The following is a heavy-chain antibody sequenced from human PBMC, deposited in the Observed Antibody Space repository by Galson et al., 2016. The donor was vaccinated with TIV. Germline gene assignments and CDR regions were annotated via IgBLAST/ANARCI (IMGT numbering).Heavy chain of an antibody. CDR1: GLSVSSNY. V-gene: IGHV3-66*02. D-gene: IGHD2-21*01. Sequence: SLRLSCAATGLSVSSNYMSWVRQAPGKGLEWVSIISSGGSTNYVDSVKGRFTISRDSSKNTLFLQMNSLRADDPAVYYFARDRRHCGNECYLYYSYSMDVWVRGTTVTVSS. CDR2: ISSGGST. CDR3: ARDRRHCGNECYLYYSYSMDV. J-gene: IGHJ6*02.